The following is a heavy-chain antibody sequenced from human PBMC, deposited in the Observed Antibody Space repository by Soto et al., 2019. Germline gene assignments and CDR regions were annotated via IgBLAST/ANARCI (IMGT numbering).Heavy chain of an antibody. CDR3: ADSWLPTSY. D-gene: IGHD3-10*01. Sequence: GGSLRLSCAASGFTFSYYYMSWIRQAPGKGLVWVSCISTDGRTIYYADSVKGRFTISRDNAKSTLYLQMNSLTVEDGAVYYCADSWLPTSYWGPGTLVTVSS. CDR2: ISTDGRTI. J-gene: IGHJ4*02. V-gene: IGHV3-11*04. CDR1: GFTFSYYY.